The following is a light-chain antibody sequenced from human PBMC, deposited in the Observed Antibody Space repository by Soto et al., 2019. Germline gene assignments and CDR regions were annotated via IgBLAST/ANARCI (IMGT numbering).Light chain of an antibody. CDR1: SSDVGSYNL. J-gene: IGLJ1*01. V-gene: IGLV2-23*01. Sequence: QSALTQPASVSGSPGQSITISCTGTSSDVGSYNLVSWYQQHPGKAPKLMIYEGSKRPSGVSNRFSGSKSGNTASLTISGLQAEDEVDYYCCSYAGSSTYVFGTGTKLTVL. CDR3: CSYAGSSTYV. CDR2: EGS.